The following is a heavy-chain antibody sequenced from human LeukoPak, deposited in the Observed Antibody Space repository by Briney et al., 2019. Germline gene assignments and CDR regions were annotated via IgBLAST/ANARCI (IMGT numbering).Heavy chain of an antibody. CDR2: IYSGGST. CDR1: GFTVSSNY. Sequence: GGSLRLSCAASGFTVSSNYMSWVRQAPGKGLEWVSVIYSGGSTYYADSVKGRFTISRDNAKNSLYLQMNSLRAEDTAVYYCARDRSNGDYAFDYWGQGALVTVSS. J-gene: IGHJ4*02. V-gene: IGHV3-53*01. D-gene: IGHD4-17*01. CDR3: ARDRSNGDYAFDY.